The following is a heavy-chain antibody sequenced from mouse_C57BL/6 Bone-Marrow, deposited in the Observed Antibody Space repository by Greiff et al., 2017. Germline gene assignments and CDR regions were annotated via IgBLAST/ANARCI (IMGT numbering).Heavy chain of an antibody. J-gene: IGHJ1*03. CDR3: ARCIFLLLRYWYFDV. D-gene: IGHD1-1*01. CDR1: GYTFTSYG. V-gene: IGHV1-81*01. Sequence: QVQLQQSGAELARPGASVKLSCKASGYTFTSYGISWVKQRTGQGLEWIGEIYPRSGNTYYNEKFKGKATLTADKSSSTAYMELGSLTSEDSAVYFCARCIFLLLRYWYFDVWGTGTTVTVSS. CDR2: IYPRSGNT.